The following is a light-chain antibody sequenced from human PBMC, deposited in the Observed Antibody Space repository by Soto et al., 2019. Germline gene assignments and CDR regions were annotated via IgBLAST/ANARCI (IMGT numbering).Light chain of an antibody. V-gene: IGKV1-39*01. CDR3: QQRYSPWT. Sequence: DSQLTQPPSFLSESVGDRVTITCRASQGISSYLAWYKQKPGKDPXXLIYAASSLQSGVPSRLIVIGSGTDFTLPLRSLQPEDFATYDCQQRYSPWTFAQGTKV. J-gene: IGKJ1*01. CDR2: AAS. CDR1: QGISSY.